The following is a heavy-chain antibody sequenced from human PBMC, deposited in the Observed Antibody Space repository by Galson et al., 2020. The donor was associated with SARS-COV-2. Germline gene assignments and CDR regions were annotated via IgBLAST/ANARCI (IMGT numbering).Heavy chain of an antibody. CDR2: ISDSGGNT. CDR1: GFTFSSYD. Sequence: GGSLRLSCAGSGFTFSSYDMSWVRQAPGKGLEWVSAISDSGGNTYYADSVKGRFTISRDNSKNTLYLQMNSLRDEDTAVYYCVKRSIQWELLFWFDPWGQGTLVTVSS. V-gene: IGHV3-23*01. CDR3: VKRSIQWELLFWFDP. J-gene: IGHJ5*02. D-gene: IGHD1-26*01.